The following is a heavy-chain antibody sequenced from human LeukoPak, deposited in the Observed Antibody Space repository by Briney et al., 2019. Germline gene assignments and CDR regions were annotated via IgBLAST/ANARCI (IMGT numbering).Heavy chain of an antibody. CDR1: GFTVSSNY. CDR2: ISSSSSYI. V-gene: IGHV3-21*01. D-gene: IGHD5-12*01. J-gene: IGHJ4*02. Sequence: PGGSLRLSCAASGFTVSSNYMSWVRQAPGKGLEWVSSISSSSSYIYYADSVKGRFTISRDNAKNSLYLQMNSLRAEDTAVYYCAREEYSGYSEDYWGQGTLVTVSS. CDR3: AREEYSGYSEDY.